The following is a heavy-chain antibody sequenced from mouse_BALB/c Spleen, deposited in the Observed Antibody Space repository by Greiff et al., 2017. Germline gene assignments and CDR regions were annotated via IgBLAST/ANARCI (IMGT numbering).Heavy chain of an antibody. D-gene: IGHD2-14*01. Sequence: QVQLQQPGAELARPGASVKMSCKASGYTFTSYSMHWVKQRPGQGLEWIGYINPSSSYTNYNQKFKDKATLTADKSSSTAYMQLSSLTSEDSAVDYCERLRYDGDWGEGTLVTVSA. CDR1: GYTFTSYS. CDR2: INPSSSYT. V-gene: IGHV1-4*01. CDR3: ERLRYDGD. J-gene: IGHJ3*01.